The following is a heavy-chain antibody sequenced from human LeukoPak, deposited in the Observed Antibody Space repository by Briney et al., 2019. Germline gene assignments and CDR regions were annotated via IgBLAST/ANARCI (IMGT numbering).Heavy chain of an antibody. D-gene: IGHD6-6*01. Sequence: ASVKVSCKASGYSFTGYYIHWVRQAPGQGLEWMGWINPNNGGTNQVQKFQGRVTMTRDTSINTAYMEVSSLRSDDTAVYYCARYSNSGGDYWGQGTLVTVS. CDR3: ARYSNSGGDY. CDR2: INPNNGGT. CDR1: GYSFTGYY. V-gene: IGHV1-2*02. J-gene: IGHJ4*02.